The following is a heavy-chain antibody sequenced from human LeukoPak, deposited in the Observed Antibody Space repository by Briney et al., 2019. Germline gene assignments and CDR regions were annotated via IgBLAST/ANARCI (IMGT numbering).Heavy chain of an antibody. J-gene: IGHJ4*02. CDR3: TRGTFDWLHYFDY. CDR2: ISGLGGNI. Sequence: GGSLRLSCAASGFTFSTYSMAWVRQAPGKGLEWVSYISGLGGNIYYADSVKGRFTVSRDNAKNSLFLQMNSLRGEDTAVYYCTRGTFDWLHYFDYWGQGTLVTVSS. V-gene: IGHV3-48*04. D-gene: IGHD3-9*01. CDR1: GFTFSTYS.